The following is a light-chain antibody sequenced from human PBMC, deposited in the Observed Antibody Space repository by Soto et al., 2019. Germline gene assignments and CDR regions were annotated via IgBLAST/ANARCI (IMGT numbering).Light chain of an antibody. CDR1: KLGDKY. V-gene: IGLV3-1*01. Sequence: SYERTQPPSVSVSPGQTASITCSGDKLGDKYACWYQQKPGQSPVLVIYQDSKRPSGIPERFSGSNSGNTATLTISGTQAMDEADYYCQAWDSSTAVFGGGTKVTVL. CDR2: QDS. J-gene: IGLJ2*01. CDR3: QAWDSSTAV.